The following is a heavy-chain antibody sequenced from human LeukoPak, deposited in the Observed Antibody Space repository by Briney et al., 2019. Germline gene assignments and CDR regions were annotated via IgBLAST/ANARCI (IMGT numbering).Heavy chain of an antibody. J-gene: IGHJ4*02. D-gene: IGHD6-6*01. CDR1: GGSISSGGYS. V-gene: IGHV4-30-2*01. CDR2: IYHSGST. CDR3: ATSYQGYFDY. Sequence: SETLSLTCAVSGGSISSGGYSWSWIRQPPGKGLEWIGYIYHSGSTYYNPSLKSRVTISVDRSKNQFSLKLSSVTAADTAVYYCATSYQGYFDYWGQGTLVTISS.